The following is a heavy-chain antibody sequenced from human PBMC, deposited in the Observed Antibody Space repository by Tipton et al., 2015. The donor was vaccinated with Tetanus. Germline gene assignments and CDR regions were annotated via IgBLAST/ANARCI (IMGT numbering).Heavy chain of an antibody. J-gene: IGHJ4*02. CDR2: IYYSGST. CDR3: ARDGSGFGGSYDY. V-gene: IGHV4-61*01. D-gene: IGHD1-26*01. Sequence: TLSLTCTVSGDSISSGNYRYNWIRQLPGKGLEWIGYIYYSGSTNYNPSLKSRVTISVDTSKNQFSLKLSSVTAADTAVYYCARDGSGFGGSYDYWGQGTLVTDSS. CDR1: GDSISSGNYR.